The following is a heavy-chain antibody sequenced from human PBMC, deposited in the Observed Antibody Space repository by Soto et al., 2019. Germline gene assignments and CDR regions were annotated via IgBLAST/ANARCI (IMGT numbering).Heavy chain of an antibody. V-gene: IGHV4-59*01. D-gene: IGHD3-22*01. CDR1: GGSISSYY. CDR2: IYYSGST. J-gene: IGHJ4*02. Sequence: SETLSLTCTVSGGSISSYYWSWIRQPPGKGLEWIGYIYYSGSTNYNPSLKSRVTISVDTSKNQFSLKLSSVTAADTAVYYCARAFNYYDSSGYFGYFDYWGQGTLVTVS. CDR3: ARAFNYYDSSGYFGYFDY.